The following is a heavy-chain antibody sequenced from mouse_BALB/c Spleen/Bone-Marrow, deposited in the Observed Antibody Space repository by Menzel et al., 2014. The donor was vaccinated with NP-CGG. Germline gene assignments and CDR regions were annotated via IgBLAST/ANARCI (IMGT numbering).Heavy chain of an antibody. CDR2: ISSGSSPI. CDR3: TRGGNWEDFDY. Sequence: DVQLQESGGGLVQPGRSRKLSCAASGFTFSSFGMHWVRQAPEKGLEWVAYISSGSSPIFYADTVKGRFTISRDNPKNTLFLQMTSPRSEDTAIYYCTRGGNWEDFDYWGQGTTLTVSS. V-gene: IGHV5-17*02. CDR1: GFTFSSFG. D-gene: IGHD4-1*01. J-gene: IGHJ2*01.